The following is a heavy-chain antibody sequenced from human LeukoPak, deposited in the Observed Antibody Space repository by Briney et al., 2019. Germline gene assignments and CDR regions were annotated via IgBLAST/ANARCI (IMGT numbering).Heavy chain of an antibody. CDR1: GVSYSSAE. J-gene: IGHJ3*02. Sequence: SGTLSLTCTLSGVSYSSAECSWVRQPAGQDGEGIGGVYHTVTTYYNPSPRSRVAISIDRSRPQFSLKLSSVTAADTAVYYCARSILRFLELSSPRDAFDMWGQGTMVTVSS. D-gene: IGHD3-3*01. CDR3: ARSILRFLELSSPRDAFDM. CDR2: VYHTVTT. V-gene: IGHV4-4*02.